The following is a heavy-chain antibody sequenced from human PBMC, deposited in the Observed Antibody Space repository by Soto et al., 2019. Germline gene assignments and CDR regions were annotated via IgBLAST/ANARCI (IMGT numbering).Heavy chain of an antibody. D-gene: IGHD3-16*01. CDR1: GYTFAANY. CDR2: INPKSDET. CDR3: ARWTSRGCYDS. Sequence: QVQLVQSGSAVKKPGASVRVSCRTSGYTFAANYIHWVRQAPGKGLEWMGWINPKSDETKFSQKFQGRVALTKATTSNTVHLDVANLRSEDTAVYYCARWTSRGCYDSWGQGTLITASS. J-gene: IGHJ4*02. V-gene: IGHV1-2*02.